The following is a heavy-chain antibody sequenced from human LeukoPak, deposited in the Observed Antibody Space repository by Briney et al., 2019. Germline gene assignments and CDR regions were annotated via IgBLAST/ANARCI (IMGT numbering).Heavy chain of an antibody. D-gene: IGHD3-3*01. CDR3: ARGGTIFGVVTNFDY. J-gene: IGHJ4*02. Sequence: GGSLRLSCAASGFTFSSYSMNWVRQAPGKGLEWVSSISSSSSYIYYADSVKGRFTISRDNAKNSLYLQMNSLRAEGTAVYYCARGGTIFGVVTNFDYWGQGTLVTVSS. CDR1: GFTFSSYS. CDR2: ISSSSSYI. V-gene: IGHV3-21*01.